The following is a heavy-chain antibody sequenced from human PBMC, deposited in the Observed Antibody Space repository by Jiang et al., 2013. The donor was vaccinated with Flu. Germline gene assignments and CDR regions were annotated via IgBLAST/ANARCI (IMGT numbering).Heavy chain of an antibody. V-gene: IGHV2-70*11. Sequence: TQTLTLTCTFSGFSLSTSGMCVSWIRQPPGKALEWLARIDWDDDKYYSTSLKTRLTISKDTSKNQVVLTMTNMDPVDTATYYCARIFPGSGGSCYEVYFDYWGQGTLVTVSS. J-gene: IGHJ4*02. D-gene: IGHD2-15*01. CDR2: IDWDDDK. CDR1: GFSLSTSGMC. CDR3: ARIFPGSGGSCYEVYFDY.